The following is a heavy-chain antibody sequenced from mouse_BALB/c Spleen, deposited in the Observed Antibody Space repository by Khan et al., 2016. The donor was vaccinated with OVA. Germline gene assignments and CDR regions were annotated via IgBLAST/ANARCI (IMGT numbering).Heavy chain of an antibody. D-gene: IGHD2-10*01. CDR3: TRSTYYGNPYAMDY. Sequence: VQLQQPGPELVKPGASVKMSCKASGYTFTSYVMHWVKQKPEQGLEWIGYINPYNDGTKYNEKFKGKATLTSDKSSSTSYMELSSLTSEDSAVYYCTRSTYYGNPYAMDYWGQGTSVTVSS. CDR2: INPYNDGT. V-gene: IGHV1S136*01. J-gene: IGHJ4*01. CDR1: GYTFTSYV.